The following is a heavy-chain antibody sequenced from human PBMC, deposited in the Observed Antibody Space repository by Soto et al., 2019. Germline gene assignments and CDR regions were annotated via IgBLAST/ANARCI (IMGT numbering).Heavy chain of an antibody. J-gene: IGHJ6*02. CDR2: IYSGGST. D-gene: IGHD2-15*01. Sequence: GGSLRLSCAASGFTVSSNYMSWVRQAPGKGLEWVPVIYSGGSTYYADSVKGRFTISRDNSKNTLYLQMNSLRAEDTAVYYCARDRQGYCSGGSCSEDYYYYGMDVWGQGATVTVSS. CDR3: ARDRQGYCSGGSCSEDYYYYGMDV. CDR1: GFTVSSNY. V-gene: IGHV3-53*01.